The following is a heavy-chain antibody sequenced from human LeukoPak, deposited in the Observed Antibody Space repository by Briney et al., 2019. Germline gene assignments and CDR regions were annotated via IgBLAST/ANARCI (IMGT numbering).Heavy chain of an antibody. CDR3: ARGHSSGWYNWFDP. J-gene: IGHJ5*02. D-gene: IGHD6-19*01. CDR2: TKPDGSQK. V-gene: IGHV3-7*03. Sequence: PGGSLRLSCAAYGFSFSNSWMNWLRQAPGKGLEWVASTKPDGSQKYYVDSVKGRFFVSRDNAKNSLYLQMNSLRAEDTALYHCARGHSSGWYNWFDPWGQGTLVTVSS. CDR1: GFSFSNSW.